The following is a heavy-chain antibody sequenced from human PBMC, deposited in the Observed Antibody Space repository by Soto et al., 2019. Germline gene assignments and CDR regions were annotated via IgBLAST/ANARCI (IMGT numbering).Heavy chain of an antibody. J-gene: IGHJ4*02. CDR1: GFTFSSYA. D-gene: IGHD3-22*01. V-gene: IGHV3-30-3*01. Sequence: QVQLVESGGGVVQPGRSLRLSCAASGFTFSSYAMHWVRQAPGKGLEWVAVISYDGSNKYYADSVKGRFTISRDNSKNTLYLQMNSLRAEDTAVYYCARDLSDSSGSTMYWGQGTLVTVSS. CDR2: ISYDGSNK. CDR3: ARDLSDSSGSTMY.